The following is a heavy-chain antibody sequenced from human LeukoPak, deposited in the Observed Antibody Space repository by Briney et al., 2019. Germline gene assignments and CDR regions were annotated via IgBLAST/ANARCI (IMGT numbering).Heavy chain of an antibody. J-gene: IGHJ3*02. D-gene: IGHD3-10*01. CDR2: ISGSGGST. Sequence: GGSLRLSCAASGFTFSSYAMSWVREAPGKRLEWVSAISGSGGSTYYADSVKGQFTISRDNSKNTLYLQMNSLRAEGTAVYYCAKLPGESFDIWGQGTTVTVSS. CDR1: GFTFSSYA. V-gene: IGHV3-23*01. CDR3: AKLPGESFDI.